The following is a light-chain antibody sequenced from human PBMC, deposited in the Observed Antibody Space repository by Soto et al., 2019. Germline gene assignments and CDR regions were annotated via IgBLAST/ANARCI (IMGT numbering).Light chain of an antibody. CDR3: QQYGLPPHS. Sequence: EIVLTQSPGTLSLSPGERATLSCRASQSVYNNFLAWYQQKPGQTPRLLVNGASNRATGIPDRFSGGGSGTDFTLTISSLEPEDFAVYYCQQYGLPPHSFGQGTRVEMK. V-gene: IGKV3-20*01. CDR2: GAS. CDR1: QSVYNNF. J-gene: IGKJ2*01.